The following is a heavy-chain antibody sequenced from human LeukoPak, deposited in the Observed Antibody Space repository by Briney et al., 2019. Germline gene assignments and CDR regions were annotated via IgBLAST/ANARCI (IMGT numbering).Heavy chain of an antibody. CDR2: ISAYNGNT. Sequence: GSSVKVSRKASGGTFSSYAISWVRQAPGQGLEWMGWISAYNGNTNYAQKLQGRVTMTTDTSTSTAYMELRSLRSDDTAVYYCARARGYDFDYWGQGTLVTVSS. CDR1: GGTFSSYA. CDR3: ARARGYDFDY. V-gene: IGHV1-18*01. D-gene: IGHD5-12*01. J-gene: IGHJ4*02.